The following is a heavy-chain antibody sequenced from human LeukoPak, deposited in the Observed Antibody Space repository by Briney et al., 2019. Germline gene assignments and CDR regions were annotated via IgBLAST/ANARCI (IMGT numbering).Heavy chain of an antibody. J-gene: IGHJ3*02. V-gene: IGHV4-59*01. CDR2: IYYSGST. CDR1: GGSISSYY. D-gene: IGHD4-17*01. CDR3: ARLAVTTGSDAFDI. Sequence: SETLSLTCTVSGGSISSYYWSWIRQPPGKGLEWIGYIYYSGSTNYNPSLKSRVTISVDTSKNQFSLKLSSVTATDTAVYYCARLAVTTGSDAFDIWGQGTMVTVSS.